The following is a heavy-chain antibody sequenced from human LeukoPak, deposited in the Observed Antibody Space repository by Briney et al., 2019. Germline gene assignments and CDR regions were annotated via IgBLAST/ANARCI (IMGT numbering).Heavy chain of an antibody. V-gene: IGHV4-61*01. J-gene: IGHJ4*02. CDR2: IYNSEST. Sequence: SETLSLTCIVSGGSVSSGSYYWSWIRQPPGKGLEWIGYIYNSESTNYNPSLKSRVTISVDTSKNQFSLKLSSVTAADTAVYYCVRSLGSGSSTNLAVDYWGQGTLVTVSS. CDR1: GGSVSSGSYY. D-gene: IGHD3-10*01. CDR3: VRSLGSGSSTNLAVDY.